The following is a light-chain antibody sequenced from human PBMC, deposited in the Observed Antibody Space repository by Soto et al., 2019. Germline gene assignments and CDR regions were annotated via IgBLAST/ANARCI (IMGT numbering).Light chain of an antibody. CDR2: GSS. CDR3: QQYSNWPPAIT. V-gene: IGKV3-15*01. J-gene: IGKJ5*01. CDR1: ETVSTN. Sequence: EIGLTQSPATLSVSPGERATLSCRAIETVSTNLAWFQRKAGQPPRLLIYGSSTRATGVPDRFSGSGSGTEFALIISSLQSEDVAVYYCQQYSNWPPAITFGQGTRLE.